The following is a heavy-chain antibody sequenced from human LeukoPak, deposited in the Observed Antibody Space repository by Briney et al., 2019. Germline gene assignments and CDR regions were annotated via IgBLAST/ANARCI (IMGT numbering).Heavy chain of an antibody. CDR1: GFPFSPNY. Sequence: GGPLRLSCAASGFPFSPNYVSWVRQAPGKGLEWVSVINTGGSAFYADSVKGRFTISRDNSNNTLYLQMNSLRAEDTAVYYCARVRRQVGSRWFDSWGQGILVTVPS. V-gene: IGHV3-53*01. CDR2: INTGGSA. D-gene: IGHD1-26*01. J-gene: IGHJ5*01. CDR3: ARVRRQVGSRWFDS.